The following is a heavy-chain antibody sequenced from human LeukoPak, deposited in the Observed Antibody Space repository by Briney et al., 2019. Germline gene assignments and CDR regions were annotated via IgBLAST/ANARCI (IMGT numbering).Heavy chain of an antibody. V-gene: IGHV4-34*01. J-gene: IGHJ2*01. CDR3: ARHYCSGGSCYWHFDL. D-gene: IGHD2-15*01. CDR1: GGSFSGYY. Sequence: PSETLSLTCVVYGGSFSGYYWSWIRQPPGKGLEWIGESNDSGSTKYNPSLKSRVTISIDTSKDQFFLKLSSVTAADTAVYYCARHYCSGGSCYWHFDLWGRGTLVTVSS. CDR2: SNDSGST.